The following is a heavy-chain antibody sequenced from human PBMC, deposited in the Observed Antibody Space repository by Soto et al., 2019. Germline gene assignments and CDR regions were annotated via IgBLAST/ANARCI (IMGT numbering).Heavy chain of an antibody. CDR3: ARDKKWHGDFDY. CDR2: INHSGST. CDR1: GGSFSGYY. J-gene: IGHJ4*02. Sequence: SETLSLTCAVYGGSFSGYYWSWIRQPPGKGLEWIGEINHSGSTNYNPSLKSRVTISVDKSKNQFSLKLSSVTAADTAVYYCARDKKWHGDFDYWGQGTLVTVSS. D-gene: IGHD4-17*01. V-gene: IGHV4-34*01.